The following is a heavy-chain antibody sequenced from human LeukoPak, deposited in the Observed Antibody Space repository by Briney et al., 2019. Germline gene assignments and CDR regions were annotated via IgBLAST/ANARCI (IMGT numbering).Heavy chain of an antibody. CDR1: GFTFSSYA. D-gene: IGHD3-3*01. V-gene: IGHV3-23*01. CDR3: ARDLNLLRFLVWVDGDY. Sequence: PGGSLRLSCGASGFTFSSYAMSWVRQAPGKGLEWVSAISGSGGSTYYADSVKGRFTISRDNSKNTLYLQMNSLRAEDTAVYYCARDLNLLRFLVWVDGDYWGQGTLVTVSS. J-gene: IGHJ4*02. CDR2: ISGSGGST.